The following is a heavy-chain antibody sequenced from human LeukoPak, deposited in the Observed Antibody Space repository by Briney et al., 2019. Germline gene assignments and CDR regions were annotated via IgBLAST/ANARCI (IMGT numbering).Heavy chain of an antibody. CDR1: GFTFDDYG. J-gene: IGHJ6*02. D-gene: IGHD3-22*01. V-gene: IGHV3-20*04. Sequence: GGSLRLSCAASGFTFDDYGMSWVRQAPGKGLEWVSGINWNGGSTGYADSVKGRFTISRDNAKNTLYLQMNSLRAEDTAVYYCARSHYYDSSGDFSYHYGMDVWGQETTVTVSS. CDR3: ARSHYYDSSGDFSYHYGMDV. CDR2: INWNGGST.